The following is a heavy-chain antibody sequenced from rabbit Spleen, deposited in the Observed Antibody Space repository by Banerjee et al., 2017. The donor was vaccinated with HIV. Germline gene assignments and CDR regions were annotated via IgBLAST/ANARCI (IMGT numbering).Heavy chain of an antibody. D-gene: IGHD1-1*01. J-gene: IGHJ4*01. CDR2: MNTNSGES. V-gene: IGHV1S45*01. Sequence: QEQLEESGGDLVKPEGSLTLTCTASGFSFSNKYVMCWVRQAPGKGLEWIACMNTNSGESVYATWAKGRFTISKTSSTTVTLQVTRLTAADTATYFCARDLADVIGWNLDLWGQGTLVTVS. CDR1: GFSFSNKYV. CDR3: ARDLADVIGWNLDL.